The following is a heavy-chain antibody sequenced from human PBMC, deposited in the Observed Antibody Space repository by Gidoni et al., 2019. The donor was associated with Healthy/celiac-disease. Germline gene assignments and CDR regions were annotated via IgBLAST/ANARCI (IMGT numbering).Heavy chain of an antibody. CDR2: ISWNSGSI. J-gene: IGHJ4*02. CDR3: AKGSPTYYYDSSAFDY. Sequence: EVQLVESGGGLVQPGRSLRLSCAASGFTFDAYAMHWVRQAPGKGLEWVSGISWNSGSIGYADSVKGRFTISRDNAKNSLYLQMNSLRAEDTALYYCAKGSPTYYYDSSAFDYWGQGTLVTVSS. V-gene: IGHV3-9*01. D-gene: IGHD3-22*01. CDR1: GFTFDAYA.